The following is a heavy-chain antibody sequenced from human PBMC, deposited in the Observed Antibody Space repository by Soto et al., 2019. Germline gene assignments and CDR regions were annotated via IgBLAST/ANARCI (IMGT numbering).Heavy chain of an antibody. D-gene: IGHD5-18*01. J-gene: IGHJ4*02. CDR1: GGSISSSNW. CDR3: ARVPRDRGYSYGYEYYFDY. Sequence: SETLSLTCAVSGGSISSSNWWSWVRQPPGKGLEWIGEIYHSGTTNYNPSLKRRVTISVDKPKNQLSLKLSSVTAADTAVYYCARVPRDRGYSYGYEYYFDYWGQGTLVTVSS. CDR2: IYHSGTT. V-gene: IGHV4-4*02.